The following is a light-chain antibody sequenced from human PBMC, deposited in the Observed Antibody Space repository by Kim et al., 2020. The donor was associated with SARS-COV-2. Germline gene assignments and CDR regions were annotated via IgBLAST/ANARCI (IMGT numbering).Light chain of an antibody. CDR3: QQSYSTPPWT. CDR2: AAA. CDR1: QSISSY. J-gene: IGKJ1*01. V-gene: IGKV1-39*01. Sequence: SVGDRCTSTCRASQSISSYLNGYQQKPGKAPKLLIYAAASVQSGVPSRFSGSGSGTDFTPTISSLQPEDFATYYCQQSYSTPPWTFGQGTKVDIK.